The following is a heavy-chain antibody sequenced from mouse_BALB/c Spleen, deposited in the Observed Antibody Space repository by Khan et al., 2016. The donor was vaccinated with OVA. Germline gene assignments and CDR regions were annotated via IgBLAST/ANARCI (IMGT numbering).Heavy chain of an antibody. D-gene: IGHD1-1*01. J-gene: IGHJ2*01. CDR1: GYSITSDYA. CDR3: ARVYGGDFDY. V-gene: IGHV3-2*02. CDR2: ISYSGNT. Sequence: VQLQQSGPGLVKPSQSLSLTCTVTGYSITSDYAWNWIRQFPGNKLEWMGYISYSGNTNYNPSLKSRISITRDTSKNQFFLQLISVTTEDTATYYCARVYGGDFDYWGQGTTLTVSS.